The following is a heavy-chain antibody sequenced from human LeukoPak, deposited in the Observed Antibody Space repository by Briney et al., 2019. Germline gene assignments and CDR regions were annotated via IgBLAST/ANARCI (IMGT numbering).Heavy chain of an antibody. D-gene: IGHD3-3*01. J-gene: IGHJ4*02. V-gene: IGHV3-7*01. CDR1: GFTFSNYW. CDR3: ARDTNYDFWSGYYTGDY. CDR2: IKQDGSEK. Sequence: PGGSLRLSCAASGFTFSNYWMAWVRQVPGKGLEWVANIKQDGSEKYYVDSVKGRFTISRDNAKNSLYLQMNSLRVEETAVYYCARDTNYDFWSGYYTGDYRGQGTLVTVSS.